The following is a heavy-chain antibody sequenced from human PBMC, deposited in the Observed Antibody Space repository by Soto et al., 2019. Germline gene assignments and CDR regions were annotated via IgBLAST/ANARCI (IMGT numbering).Heavy chain of an antibody. Sequence: QITLKESGPTLVKPTQTLTLTCTFSGFSLSTSGVGVGWIRQPPGKALEWLVLIYWNDDKRYSPSLKSRLTITKDTSKNQVVLTMPNMDPVDTATYYCAHIVGAPSRRYFDYWGQGTLVTVSS. CDR3: AHIVGAPSRRYFDY. V-gene: IGHV2-5*01. CDR1: GFSLSTSGVG. CDR2: IYWNDDK. D-gene: IGHD1-26*01. J-gene: IGHJ4*02.